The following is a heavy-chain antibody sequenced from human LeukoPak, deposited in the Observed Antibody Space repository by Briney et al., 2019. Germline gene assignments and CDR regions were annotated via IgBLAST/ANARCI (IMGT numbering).Heavy chain of an antibody. Sequence: GGSLRLSCAASGFTFSSYWMHWVRQAPGKGLVWVSRINSDGSSTTYADSVKGRFTISRDNAKNTLYLQMNSLRAEDTAVYYCARGGRSSTSCHLADYWGQGTLVTVSS. D-gene: IGHD2-2*01. CDR1: GFTFSSYW. V-gene: IGHV3-74*01. J-gene: IGHJ4*02. CDR2: INSDGSST. CDR3: ARGGRSSTSCHLADY.